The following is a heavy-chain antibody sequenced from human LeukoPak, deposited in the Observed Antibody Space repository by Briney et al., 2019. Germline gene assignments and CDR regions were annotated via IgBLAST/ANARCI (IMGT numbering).Heavy chain of an antibody. CDR3: ARGVTDGSGNYPLDY. CDR2: MNPNSGNT. D-gene: IGHD3-10*01. V-gene: IGHV1-8*03. Sequence: GASVRVSCKASGYTFTSYDINWVRQATGQGLEWMGWMNPNSGNTDYAQKFLGRVTITRIPSISTAYMELSSLRSEDTAVYYCARGVTDGSGNYPLDYWGQGTLVTVSS. J-gene: IGHJ4*02. CDR1: GYTFTSYD.